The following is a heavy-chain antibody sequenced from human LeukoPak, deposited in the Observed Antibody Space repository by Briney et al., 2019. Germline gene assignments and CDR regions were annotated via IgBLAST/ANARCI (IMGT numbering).Heavy chain of an antibody. CDR1: GFTFGDYA. CDR3: TQTKIRFLEWFIFDY. Sequence: QPGRSLRLSCTASGFTFGDYAMSWVRQAPGKGLEWVGFIRSKAYGGTTEYAASVKGRFTISRDDFKSIAYLQMNSLKTEDTAVYYCTQTKIRFLEWFIFDYWGQGTLVTVSS. J-gene: IGHJ4*02. V-gene: IGHV3-49*04. CDR2: IRSKAYGGTT. D-gene: IGHD3-3*01.